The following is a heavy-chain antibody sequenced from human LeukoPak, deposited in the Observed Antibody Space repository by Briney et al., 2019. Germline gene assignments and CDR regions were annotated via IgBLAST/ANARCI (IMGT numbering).Heavy chain of an antibody. CDR2: ISSSGSTI. CDR1: GFTFSSYE. J-gene: IGHJ4*02. V-gene: IGHV3-48*03. CDR3: ARETPYSGSWTDFDY. D-gene: IGHD6-13*01. Sequence: GGSLRLSCAASGFTFSSYEMNWVRQAPGKGLEWVSYISSSGSTIYYADSVKGRFTISRDNAKNSLYLQMNSLRAEDTAVYYCARETPYSGSWTDFDYWGQGTLVTVSS.